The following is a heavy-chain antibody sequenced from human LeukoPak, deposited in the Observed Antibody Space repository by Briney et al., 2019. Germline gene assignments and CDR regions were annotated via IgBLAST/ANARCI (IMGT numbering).Heavy chain of an antibody. D-gene: IGHD3-10*01. J-gene: IGHJ4*02. V-gene: IGHV1-3*01. Sequence: ASVKVSCKTSGYNFASYTMHWLRQAPGQSPEWMGSINGDNGNTKYSEKFQGRVTFTRDTSASSAYMELSRLRSEDTAVYYSARSSSGTYHYWGQGTLVTVSS. CDR2: INGDNGNT. CDR1: GYNFASYT. CDR3: ARSSSGTYHY.